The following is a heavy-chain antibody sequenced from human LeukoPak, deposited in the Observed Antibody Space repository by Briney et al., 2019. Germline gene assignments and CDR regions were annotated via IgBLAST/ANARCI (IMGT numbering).Heavy chain of an antibody. D-gene: IGHD2-2*01. J-gene: IGHJ4*02. CDR1: GFTFSSYA. CDR3: AKDRGSCSNTRCFNRFDY. V-gene: IGHV3-23*01. Sequence: PGGSLRLSCAASGFTFSSYAMNWVRQAPGEGLEWVSTISGSGGSTYYADSVKGRFTISRDNSKNTLYLQMISLRAEDTAVYYCAKDRGSCSNTRCFNRFDYWGQGTLVTVSS. CDR2: ISGSGGST.